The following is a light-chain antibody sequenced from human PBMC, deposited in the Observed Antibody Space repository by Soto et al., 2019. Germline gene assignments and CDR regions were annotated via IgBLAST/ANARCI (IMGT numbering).Light chain of an antibody. CDR2: GAS. V-gene: IGKV3-15*01. CDR3: QQYNKWYT. CDR1: QSVSSN. J-gene: IGKJ2*01. Sequence: EIVMTQSPATLSVSPGERATLSCRASQSVSSNLAWYQQKPGQAPRLLIYGASTRATGIPARFSGSGSGTELTLTISSLQSEDFAVYYCQQYNKWYTFGQGTKLEIK.